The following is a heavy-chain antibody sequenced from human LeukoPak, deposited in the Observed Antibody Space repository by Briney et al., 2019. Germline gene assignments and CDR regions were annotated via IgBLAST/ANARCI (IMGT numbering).Heavy chain of an antibody. J-gene: IGHJ4*02. CDR2: INPNSGGT. V-gene: IGHV1-2*02. CDR3: ARVPISSGWSSGQSYYFDY. CDR1: GYTFTGYY. Sequence: ASVEVSCKASGYTFTGYYMHWVRQAPGQGLEWMGWINPNSGGTNYAQKFQGRVTMTRDTSNSTAYMELSRLRSDDTAVYYCARVPISSGWSSGQSYYFDYWGQGTLVTVSS. D-gene: IGHD6-19*01.